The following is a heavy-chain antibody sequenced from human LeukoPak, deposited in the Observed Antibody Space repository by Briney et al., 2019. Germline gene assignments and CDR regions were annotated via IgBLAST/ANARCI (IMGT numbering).Heavy chain of an antibody. V-gene: IGHV4-34*01. CDR3: ARGIVVVPAFDY. CDR2: INHSGST. D-gene: IGHD2-2*01. CDR1: GGSFSGYY. Sequence: PSETLSLTCAVYGGSFSGYYWSWIRQPPGKGLEWIGEINHSGSTNYNPSLKSRVTISVDTSKNQFYLKLSSVTAADTAVYYCARGIVVVPAFDYWGQGTLVTVSS. J-gene: IGHJ4*02.